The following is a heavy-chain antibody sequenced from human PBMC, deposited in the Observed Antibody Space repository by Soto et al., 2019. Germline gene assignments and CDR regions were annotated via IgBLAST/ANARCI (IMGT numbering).Heavy chain of an antibody. Sequence: QVQLQESGPGLVKPSETLSLTCTVSGGSISSYYWSWIRQPPGKGLEWIGYIYYSGSTNYNPSLTSRVTISVETAKNQFSLKVSSVTAADTAVYYCARRWGTSFDFWGQGTLVTVSS. CDR1: GGSISSYY. J-gene: IGHJ4*02. CDR2: IYYSGST. D-gene: IGHD7-27*01. V-gene: IGHV4-59*01. CDR3: ARRWGTSFDF.